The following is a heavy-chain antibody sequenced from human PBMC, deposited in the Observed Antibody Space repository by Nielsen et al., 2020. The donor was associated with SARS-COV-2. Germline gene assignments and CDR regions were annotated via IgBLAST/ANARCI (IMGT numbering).Heavy chain of an antibody. J-gene: IGHJ6*02. CDR3: ARDFLNYDFWSGYYTFYYYYYGMDV. Sequence: VRQMPGKGLEWVSYISSSGSTIYYADSVKGRFTISRDNAKNSLYLQMNSLRAEDTAVYYCARDFLNYDFWSGYYTFYYYYYGMDVWGQGTTVTVSS. D-gene: IGHD3-3*01. V-gene: IGHV3-48*03. CDR2: ISSSGSTI.